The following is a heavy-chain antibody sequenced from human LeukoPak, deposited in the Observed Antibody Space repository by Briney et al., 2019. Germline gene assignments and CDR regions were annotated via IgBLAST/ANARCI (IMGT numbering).Heavy chain of an antibody. Sequence: SETLSLTCTVSGGSISSSSYYWGWIRQPPGKGLEWIGSIYYSGSTYYNPSLKSRVTISVDTSKNQFSLKLSSVTAADTAVYYCASAGYSSSWYHGWDWFDHWGQGTLVTVSS. V-gene: IGHV4-39*01. CDR3: ASAGYSSSWYHGWDWFDH. J-gene: IGHJ5*02. CDR2: IYYSGST. D-gene: IGHD6-13*01. CDR1: GGSISSSSYY.